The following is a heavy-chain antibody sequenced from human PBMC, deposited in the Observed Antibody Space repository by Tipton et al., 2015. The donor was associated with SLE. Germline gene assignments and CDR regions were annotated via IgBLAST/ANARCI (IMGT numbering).Heavy chain of an antibody. V-gene: IGHV3-7*01. CDR2: IKEDGSKI. Sequence: SLRLSCAASGFTFSSYWMSWVRQAPGKGLEWVANIKEDGSKIYYVDSVKGRLTISRDNAKHSLYLQMHSLRVEDTAVYYCATDLPGDRDFDYWGQGTLVTVTS. D-gene: IGHD7-27*01. CDR1: GFTFSSYW. CDR3: ATDLPGDRDFDY. J-gene: IGHJ4*02.